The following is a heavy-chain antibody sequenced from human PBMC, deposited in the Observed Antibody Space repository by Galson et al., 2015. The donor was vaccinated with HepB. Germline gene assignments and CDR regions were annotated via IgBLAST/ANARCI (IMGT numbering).Heavy chain of an antibody. J-gene: IGHJ4*02. V-gene: IGHV3-7*03. CDR3: ARSPRLSGSYYLDY. CDR2: INKDGSEK. CDR1: GFEFDFYW. D-gene: IGHD1-26*01. Sequence: SLRLSCAASGFEFDFYWMTWVRQAPGKGLEWVANINKDGSEKYYVDSVKGRFTISRDNGKTSVYLQMKRLRAEDTAVYFCARSPRLSGSYYLDYWGQGTPVTVSS.